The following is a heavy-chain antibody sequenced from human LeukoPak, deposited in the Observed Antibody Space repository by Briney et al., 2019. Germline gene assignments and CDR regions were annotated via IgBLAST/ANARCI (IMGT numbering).Heavy chain of an antibody. Sequence: PSETLSLTCAVSGGSISSGGYSWSWIRQPPGKGLEWIGYIYHSGSTYYNPSLKSRVTISVDRSKNQFSLKLSSVTAADTAVYYCASTEDFFESSGFFFNYWGQGSLVTVSS. CDR3: ASTEDFFESSGFFFNY. J-gene: IGHJ4*02. V-gene: IGHV4-30-2*01. D-gene: IGHD3-22*01. CDR1: GGSISSGGYS. CDR2: IYHSGST.